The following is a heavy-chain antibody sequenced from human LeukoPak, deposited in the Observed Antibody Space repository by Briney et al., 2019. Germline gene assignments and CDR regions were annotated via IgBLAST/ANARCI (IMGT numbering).Heavy chain of an antibody. CDR1: GFTFSSYS. Sequence: GGSLRLSCAASGFTFSSYSMNWVRQAPGKGLEWVSSISSSSSYIYYADSVKGRFTISRDNAKNSLYLQMNSLRAEDTAVYYCARVDGCGSGSYSSPYYYYYYMDVWGKGTTVTVSS. CDR2: ISSSSSYI. CDR3: ARVDGCGSGSYSSPYYYYYYMDV. J-gene: IGHJ6*03. V-gene: IGHV3-21*01. D-gene: IGHD3-10*01.